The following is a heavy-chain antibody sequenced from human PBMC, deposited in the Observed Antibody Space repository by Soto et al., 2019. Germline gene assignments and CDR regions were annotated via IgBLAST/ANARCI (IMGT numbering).Heavy chain of an antibody. V-gene: IGHV2-5*01. CDR1: GFSLSSSGVG. CDR2: IYWNDDK. J-gene: IGHJ4*02. Sequence: QITLKESGPTLVKPTQTLTLTCTFSGFSLSSSGVGVGWIRQPPGKALEWLALIYWNDDKRSRPSLKSRLTITKDTAKNQVVLTMTNMDPVDTATYYIAHSPAYYVLDYWGQGTLVTVSS. CDR3: AHSPAYYVLDY. D-gene: IGHD3-9*01.